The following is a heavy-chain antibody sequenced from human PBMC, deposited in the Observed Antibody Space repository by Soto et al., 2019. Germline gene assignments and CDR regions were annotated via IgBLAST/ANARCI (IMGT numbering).Heavy chain of an antibody. V-gene: IGHV1-2*02. CDR2: INPNSGGT. CDR3: ARVKSDAFDI. CDR1: GYTVTGYY. J-gene: IGHJ3*02. Sequence: ASVKVSCKASGYTVTGYYMHCERQAPGQGLEWMGWINPNSGGTNYAQKFQGRVTMTRDTSISTAYMELSRLRSDDTAVYYCARVKSDAFDIWGQGTMVTVSS.